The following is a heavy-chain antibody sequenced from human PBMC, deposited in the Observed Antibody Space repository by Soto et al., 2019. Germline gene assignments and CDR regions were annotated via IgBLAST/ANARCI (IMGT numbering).Heavy chain of an antibody. V-gene: IGHV3-23*01. J-gene: IGHJ4*02. Sequence: EVQLLESGGGLVQPGGSLRLSCAVSGLTFRNHAMSWVRQAPGKGLEWVSTIAPIGYSTHYAGSVEGRFTISRDDSKSTLDLQMNSLRADDTAVYYCVSWVSPYFDYWGQGTLVSVSS. CDR3: VSWVSPYFDY. CDR1: GLTFRNHA. CDR2: IAPIGYST. D-gene: IGHD2-8*01.